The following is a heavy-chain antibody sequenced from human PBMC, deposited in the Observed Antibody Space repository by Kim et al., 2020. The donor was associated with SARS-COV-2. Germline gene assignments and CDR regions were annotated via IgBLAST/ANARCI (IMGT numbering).Heavy chain of an antibody. Sequence: ASVKVSCKVSGYTLTELSMHWVRQAPGKGLEWMGGFDPEDGETIYAQKFHGRVTMTEDTSTDTAYMELSSLRSEDTAVYYCATRASVTAILYYFDYWGQGTLVTVSS. CDR3: ATRASVTAILYYFDY. CDR2: FDPEDGET. CDR1: GYTLTELS. J-gene: IGHJ4*02. D-gene: IGHD2-21*02. V-gene: IGHV1-24*01.